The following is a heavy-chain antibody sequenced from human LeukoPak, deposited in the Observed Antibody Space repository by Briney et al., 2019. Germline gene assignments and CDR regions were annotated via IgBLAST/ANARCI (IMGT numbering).Heavy chain of an antibody. V-gene: IGHV3-48*03. Sequence: PGGSLRLSCAASGFTFSSYAMNWVRQAPGKGLEWVSYISSSGSSISYADSVQGRFTISRDNAKNSLYLQMNSLRAEDTAVYYCASSFSVTTPLFDHWGQGTLVTVSS. J-gene: IGHJ4*02. CDR3: ASSFSVTTPLFDH. D-gene: IGHD4-17*01. CDR2: ISSSGSSI. CDR1: GFTFSSYA.